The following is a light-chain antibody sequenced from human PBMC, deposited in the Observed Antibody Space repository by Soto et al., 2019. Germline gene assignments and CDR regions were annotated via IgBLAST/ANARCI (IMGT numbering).Light chain of an antibody. CDR3: SSYAGNNVGMI. V-gene: IGLV2-8*01. J-gene: IGLJ2*01. CDR1: SSDVGGYKF. CDR2: EVT. Sequence: QSALTQPPSAAGSPGQSVTISCTGTSSDVGGYKFVSWYQQHPGKAPKLVIFEVTRRPLGVPHRFSGSKSGNTASLTVSGLQPEYEADYYCSSYAGNNVGMIFGGGTKVTVL.